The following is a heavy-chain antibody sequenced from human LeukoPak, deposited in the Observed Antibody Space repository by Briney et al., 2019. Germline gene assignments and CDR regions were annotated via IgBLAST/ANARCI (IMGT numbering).Heavy chain of an antibody. J-gene: IGHJ4*02. CDR2: ISYSGST. Sequence: SETLSLTCTVSGGSINTYYWSWLRQPPGKGLEWIGYISYSGSTDYNPSLKGRVTISVDTSKNQFSLKLSSVTAADTAVYYCAKPGHGISSGRFDYWGQGILVTVSS. V-gene: IGHV4-59*01. CDR1: GGSINTYY. D-gene: IGHD1-1*01. CDR3: AKPGHGISSGRFDY.